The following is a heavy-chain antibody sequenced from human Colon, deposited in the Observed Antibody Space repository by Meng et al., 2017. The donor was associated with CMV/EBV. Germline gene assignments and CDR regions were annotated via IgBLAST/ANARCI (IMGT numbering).Heavy chain of an antibody. CDR1: GGSINTYY. CDR3: AREWQDLNWLDT. D-gene: IGHD2-15*01. V-gene: IGHV4-59*01. Sequence: SETLSLTCTVSGGSINTYYWSWIRQPPGKGLEWIGYIYYTESTKYNPSLKSRVTISIDTSKNQFPLKVSSVTAADTAVYYCAREWQDLNWLDTWGQGTLVTVSS. CDR2: IYYTEST. J-gene: IGHJ5*02.